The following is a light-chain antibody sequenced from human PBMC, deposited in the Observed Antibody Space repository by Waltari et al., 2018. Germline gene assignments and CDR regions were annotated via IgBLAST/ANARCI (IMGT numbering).Light chain of an antibody. CDR3: QQADSFPLT. V-gene: IGKV1-12*01. J-gene: IGKJ4*01. Sequence: DIQMTQSPSSLSASVGDRVTMTCRASQGINNWLAWYQQVPGRAPKLLIYSTSSLQSGVPSRFSRSGSGTNFTLTITSLQPEDFATYYCQQADSFPLTFGGGTKVEIK. CDR1: QGINNW. CDR2: STS.